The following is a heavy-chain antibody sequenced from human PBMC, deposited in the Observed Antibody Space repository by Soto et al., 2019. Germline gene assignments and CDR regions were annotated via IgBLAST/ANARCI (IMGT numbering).Heavy chain of an antibody. CDR3: ARDGHGMDV. V-gene: IGHV4-61*01. J-gene: IGHJ6*02. CDR2: IYYSGST. CDR1: GGSVSSGSYY. Sequence: PSETLSLTCTVSGGSVSSGSYYWSWIRQPPGKGLEWIGYIYYSGSTNYNPSLKSRVTISVDTSKDQFSLTLTSVTAADTAVYYCARDGHGMDVWGQGTTVTV.